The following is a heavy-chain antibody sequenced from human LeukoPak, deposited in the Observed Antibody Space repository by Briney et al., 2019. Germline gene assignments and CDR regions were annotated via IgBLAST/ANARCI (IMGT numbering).Heavy chain of an antibody. Sequence: ASVKVSCKASGYIFTSYAIHWVRQAPGQRLEWMGWINAGNGDIKYSQKFQGRVTISRDTSASTAYMELSSLRSEDTAVYYCAREQWLGHLLGYYGMDVWGQGTTVTVSS. D-gene: IGHD6-19*01. V-gene: IGHV1-3*01. CDR1: GYIFTSYA. J-gene: IGHJ6*02. CDR2: INAGNGDI. CDR3: AREQWLGHLLGYYGMDV.